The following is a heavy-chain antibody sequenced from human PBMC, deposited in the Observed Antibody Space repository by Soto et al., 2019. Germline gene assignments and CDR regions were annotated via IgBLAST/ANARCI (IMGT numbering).Heavy chain of an antibody. CDR2: INHSGST. Sequence: QVQLQQWGAGLLKPSETLSLTCAVYGGSFSGYYWSWIRQPPGKGREWIGEINHSGSTNYNPSLKRRVTISIDTSKNQCSLKLSYVTAADTAVYYCASATRYCTNGVCSTFEYWGQGTLVTVSS. CDR1: GGSFSGYY. D-gene: IGHD2-8*01. CDR3: ASATRYCTNGVCSTFEY. V-gene: IGHV4-34*02. J-gene: IGHJ4*01.